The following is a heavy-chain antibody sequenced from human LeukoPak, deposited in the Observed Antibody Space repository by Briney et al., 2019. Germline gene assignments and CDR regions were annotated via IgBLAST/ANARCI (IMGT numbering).Heavy chain of an antibody. Sequence: SETLSLTCTVSGVSIRRGGYFWLWLRQHPGKGLEWIGYIYYSGSTYYNPSLKSRVTISVDTSKNQFSLKLSSVTAADTAVYYCARALWGGYFDYWGQGTLVTVSS. CDR3: ARALWGGYFDY. CDR1: GVSIRRGGYF. D-gene: IGHD1-26*01. J-gene: IGHJ4*02. V-gene: IGHV4-31*03. CDR2: IYYSGST.